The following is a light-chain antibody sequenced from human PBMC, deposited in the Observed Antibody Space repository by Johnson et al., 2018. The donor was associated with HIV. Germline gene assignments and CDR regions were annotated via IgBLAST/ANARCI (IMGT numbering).Light chain of an antibody. CDR1: SSNIGNNY. CDR3: GTWDSSLSAL. J-gene: IGLJ1*01. CDR2: ENN. V-gene: IGLV1-51*02. Sequence: QPVLTQPPSVSAAPGQKVTVSCSGSSSNIGNNYVSWYQQLPGTAPKLLIYENNKRPSGIPDRFSGSKSGTSATLGITGLQTGDEADDYCGTWDSSLSALFGTGTKVTVL.